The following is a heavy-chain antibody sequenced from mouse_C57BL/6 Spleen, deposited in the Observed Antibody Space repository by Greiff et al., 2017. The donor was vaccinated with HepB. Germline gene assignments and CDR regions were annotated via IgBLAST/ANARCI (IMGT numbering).Heavy chain of an antibody. D-gene: IGHD1-1*01. CDR3: TRWGTTVVAEYYFDY. V-gene: IGHV1-15*01. CDR1: GYTFTDYE. Sequence: VQLQQSGAELVRPGASVTLSCKASGYTFTDYEMHWVKQTPVHGLEWIGAIDPETGGTAYNQKFKGKARLTADKSSSTAYMELRSLTSEDSAVYYCTRWGTTVVAEYYFDYWGQGTTLTVSS. J-gene: IGHJ2*01. CDR2: IDPETGGT.